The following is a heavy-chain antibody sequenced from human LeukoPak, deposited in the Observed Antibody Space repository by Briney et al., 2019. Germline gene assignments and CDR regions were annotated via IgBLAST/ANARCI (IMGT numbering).Heavy chain of an antibody. CDR1: GFTFSSYW. J-gene: IGHJ4*02. Sequence: GGSLRLSCAASGFTFSSYWMGWVRQAPGKGLEWVSMITSGSGTTYYADSVKGRFIISRDISKNTLFLQMNSLRAEDTAVYYCAKGGVPGTHYFDYWGQGTLVTVSS. CDR3: AKGGVPGTHYFDY. V-gene: IGHV3-23*01. CDR2: ITSGSGTT. D-gene: IGHD6-19*01.